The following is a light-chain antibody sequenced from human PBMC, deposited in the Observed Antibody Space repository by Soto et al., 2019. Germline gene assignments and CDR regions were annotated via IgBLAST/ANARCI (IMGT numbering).Light chain of an antibody. J-gene: IGKJ4*01. V-gene: IGKV3-15*01. Sequence: EKVMTQSPATLSVSLGERATLSCRASQSVSSNLAWFQQKPGQAPRLLMYGASTRATGIPARFSGSGSGTEFTLTLSSLQSEDFAVYYCQQYNDWPLTFGGGTKVEIK. CDR3: QQYNDWPLT. CDR2: GAS. CDR1: QSVSSN.